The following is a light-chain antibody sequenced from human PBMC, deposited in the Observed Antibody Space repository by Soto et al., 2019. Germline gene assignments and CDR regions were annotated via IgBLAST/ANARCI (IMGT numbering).Light chain of an antibody. J-gene: IGKJ1*01. Sequence: DIQMTQSPSYLSASVGDRVTITCRASQTISIYLNWYQQKPGKAPRLLIYAASSLQSGVPSRFSGSGSETDFTLTISSLQPEDFATYYCQQTYSSPWTFGQGTKVEIK. V-gene: IGKV1-39*01. CDR2: AAS. CDR3: QQTYSSPWT. CDR1: QTISIY.